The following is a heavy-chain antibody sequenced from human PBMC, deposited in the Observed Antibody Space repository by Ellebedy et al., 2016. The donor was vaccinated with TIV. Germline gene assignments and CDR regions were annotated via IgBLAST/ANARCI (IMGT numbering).Heavy chain of an antibody. CDR3: EHLKQGGGDYDSPVDS. D-gene: IGHD5-12*01. J-gene: IGHJ4*02. CDR2: FYSGGST. Sequence: PGGSLRLSCAVSGFTVSFKYMSWVRQAPGKGLEWVSVFYSGGSTYYGASVKGRFTISRDNSKNALFLQMNSLTVEDTAVYYREHLKQGGGDYDSPVDSWGQGTLVTVSS. V-gene: IGHV3-66*01. CDR1: GFTVSFKY.